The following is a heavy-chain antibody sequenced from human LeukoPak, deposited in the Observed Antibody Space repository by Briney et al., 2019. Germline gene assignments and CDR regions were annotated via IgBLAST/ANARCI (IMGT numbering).Heavy chain of an antibody. V-gene: IGHV3-23*01. CDR2: ISGSGGST. CDR3: AGRGRYYYYGMDV. CDR1: GFTFSSYA. D-gene: IGHD3-10*01. Sequence: GGSLRLSCAASGFTFSSYAMSWVRQAPGKGLEWVSAISGSGGSTYYADSVKGRFTISRDNSKNTLYLRMNSLRAEDTAVYYCAGRGRYYYYGMDVWGQGTTVTVSS. J-gene: IGHJ6*02.